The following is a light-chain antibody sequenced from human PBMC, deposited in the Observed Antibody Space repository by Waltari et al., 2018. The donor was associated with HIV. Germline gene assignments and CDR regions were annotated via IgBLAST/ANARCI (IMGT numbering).Light chain of an antibody. CDR2: GAS. CDR3: QQYSNWPPYT. CDR1: QSVGSN. V-gene: IGKV3-15*01. J-gene: IGKJ2*01. Sequence: EIVMTQSPATLSVSPGERATLSCRASQSVGSNLAWYQQKPGQAPRLLIYGASTRATAIPARFSGSGSGTEFTLTISGLQSEDFAVYFCQQYSNWPPYTFGQGTKLDLK.